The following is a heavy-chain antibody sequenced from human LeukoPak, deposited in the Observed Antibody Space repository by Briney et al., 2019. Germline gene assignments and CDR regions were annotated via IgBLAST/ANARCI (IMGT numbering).Heavy chain of an antibody. CDR2: INPNSGGT. Sequence: ASVKVSCKASGYIFTGYYMHWVRQAPGQGLEWMGWINPNSGGTNYAQKFQGRVTMTRDTSISTAYMELSRLRSDDTAVYYCARGLNYDSSGYYHYWGQGTLVTVSS. J-gene: IGHJ4*02. V-gene: IGHV1-2*02. CDR1: GYIFTGYY. CDR3: ARGLNYDSSGYYHY. D-gene: IGHD3-22*01.